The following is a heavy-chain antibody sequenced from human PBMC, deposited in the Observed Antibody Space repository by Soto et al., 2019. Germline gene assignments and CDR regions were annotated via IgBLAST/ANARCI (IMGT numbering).Heavy chain of an antibody. CDR3: AKDGGKYLES. J-gene: IGHJ4*01. Sequence: QVQLQESGPGLVKPSETLSLTCGVSADYISTSDWLSWVRQPPGKGPEWFGQIYLRGGTDYNPSLKSRLNIPEDKSKNEISLRWTSVSAADTGIDYCAKDGGKYLESWGQGTLVTVSS. D-gene: IGHD2-15*01. CDR1: ADYISTSDW. CDR2: IYLRGGT. V-gene: IGHV4-4*02.